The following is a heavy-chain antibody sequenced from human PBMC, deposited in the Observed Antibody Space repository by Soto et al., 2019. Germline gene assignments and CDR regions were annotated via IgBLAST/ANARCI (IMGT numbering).Heavy chain of an antibody. J-gene: IGHJ3*02. D-gene: IGHD3-10*01. CDR1: GFSLSTSGVG. V-gene: IGHV2-5*02. CDR3: AHRRNYYGSGSYSPGGAFDI. Sequence: QITLKESGPTLVKPTQTLTLTCTFSGFSLSTSGVGVGWIRQPPGKALEWLALIYWDDDKRYSPSLKSRLTNNQEHSKNPVVLKMTHLDPVEKATYFCAHRRNYYGSGSYSPGGAFDILGQGTMVTVSS. CDR2: IYWDDDK.